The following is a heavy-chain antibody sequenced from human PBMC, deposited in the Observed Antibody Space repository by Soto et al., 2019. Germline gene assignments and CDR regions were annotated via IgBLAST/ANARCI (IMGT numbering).Heavy chain of an antibody. CDR2: ISGSGGST. V-gene: IGHV3-23*01. CDR1: GFTFSSYA. J-gene: IGHJ5*02. D-gene: IGHD3-9*01. Sequence: PGGSLRLSCAASGFTFSSYAMSWVRQAPGKGLEWVSAISGSGGSTYYADSVKGRFTISRDNSKNTLYLQMNSLRAEDTAEYYCAKILVIPDWFDPWGQGTLVTVSS. CDR3: AKILVIPDWFDP.